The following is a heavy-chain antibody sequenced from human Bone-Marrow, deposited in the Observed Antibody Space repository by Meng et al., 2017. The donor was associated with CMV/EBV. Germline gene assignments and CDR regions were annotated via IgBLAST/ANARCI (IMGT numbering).Heavy chain of an antibody. CDR2: ISYDGSNK. J-gene: IGHJ4*02. D-gene: IGHD3-22*01. CDR3: ESEGDYYDSSGYYPSFDY. CDR1: GFTFSSYA. V-gene: IGHV3-30-3*01. Sequence: GESLKISCAASGFTFSSYAMHWVRQAPGKGLEWAAVISYDGSNKYYADSVKGRFTISRDNSKNTLYLQMNSLRAEDTAVYYCESEGDYYDSSGYYPSFDYWGQGTRVTCSS.